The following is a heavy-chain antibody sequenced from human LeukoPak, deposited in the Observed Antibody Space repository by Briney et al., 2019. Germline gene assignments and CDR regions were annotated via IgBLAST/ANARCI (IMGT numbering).Heavy chain of an antibody. CDR1: GASISGSGYY. D-gene: IGHD1-26*01. J-gene: IGHJ4*02. V-gene: IGHV4-39*01. Sequence: PSETLSLTCAVSGASISGSGYYLGWIRQPPGQGLEWIGNIYYTGSTYYNASLQSRVTISIDTSKNHFSLRLNSVTAADTAMYYCVKSGGYGLIDYWGQGTLVTVSS. CDR3: VKSGGYGLIDY. CDR2: IYYTGST.